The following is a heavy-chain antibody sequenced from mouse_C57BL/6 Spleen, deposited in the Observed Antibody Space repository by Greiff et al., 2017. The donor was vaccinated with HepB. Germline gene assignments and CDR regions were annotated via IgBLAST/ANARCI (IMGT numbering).Heavy chain of an antibody. CDR2: INPNNGGT. D-gene: IGHD2-4*01. J-gene: IGHJ1*03. CDR3: ARGPTMITRYSDV. Sequence: EVQLQQSGPELVKPGASVKISCKASGYTFTDYYMNWVKQSHGKSLEWIGDINPNNGGTSYNQKFKGKATLTVDKSSSTAYMELRSLTSEDSAVYYCARGPTMITRYSDVWGTGTTVTVSS. V-gene: IGHV1-26*01. CDR1: GYTFTDYY.